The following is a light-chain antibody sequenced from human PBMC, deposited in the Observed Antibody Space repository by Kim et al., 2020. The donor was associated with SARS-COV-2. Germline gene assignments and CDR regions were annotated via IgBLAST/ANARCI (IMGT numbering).Light chain of an antibody. CDR3: QQRSNWQYT. Sequence: SGSPGESAARSCRASQSVSSYLAWYQQKPGQAPRLLIYDASNRATGIPARFSGSGSGTDFTRTISSLEPEDFAVYYCQQRSNWQYTFGQGTKLEI. CDR2: DAS. V-gene: IGKV3-11*01. J-gene: IGKJ2*01. CDR1: QSVSSY.